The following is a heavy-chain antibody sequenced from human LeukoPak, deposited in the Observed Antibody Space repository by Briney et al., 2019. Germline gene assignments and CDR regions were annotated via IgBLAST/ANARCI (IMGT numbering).Heavy chain of an antibody. CDR1: GFTFSDYY. D-gene: IGHD3-3*01. CDR3: ARTGFDLWSGYYGARYFFDY. Sequence: PGGSLRLSCAASGFTFSDYYMSWIRQAPGKGLEWISYAGSSGSPMNYADSVKGRFTISKDNAKNSLYLQMNSLRAEDTAMYYCARTGFDLWSGYYGARYFFDYWGQGTLVTASS. V-gene: IGHV3-11*01. CDR2: AGSSGSPM. J-gene: IGHJ4*02.